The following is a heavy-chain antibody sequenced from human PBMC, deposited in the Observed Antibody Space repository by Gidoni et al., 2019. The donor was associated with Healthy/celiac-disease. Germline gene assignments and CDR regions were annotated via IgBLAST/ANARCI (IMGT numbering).Heavy chain of an antibody. D-gene: IGHD3-10*01. Sequence: QVQLQQWGAGLLKPSETLSITCAVYGGSFSGYYWSWIRQPPGKGLEWIGEINHSGSTNYNPSPKSRVTISVDTSKNQFSLKLSSVTAADTAVYYCARLQLYGLGSGSRDYWGQGTLVTVSS. J-gene: IGHJ4*02. CDR2: INHSGST. CDR3: ARLQLYGLGSGSRDY. CDR1: GGSFSGYY. V-gene: IGHV4-34*01.